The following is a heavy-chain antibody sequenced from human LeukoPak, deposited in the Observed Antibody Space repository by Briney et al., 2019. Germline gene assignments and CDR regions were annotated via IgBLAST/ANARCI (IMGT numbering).Heavy chain of an antibody. CDR3: ASNHHYSSTICYEGWYMDV. CDR1: GGTFSSYA. Sequence: SVKVSCKASGGTFSSYAISWVRQAPGQGLEWMGGIIPIFGTANYAQKFQGRVTITADESTSTAYMELSSLRSEDTAVYYCASNHHYSSTICYEGWYMDVGGKGTTVTVPS. J-gene: IGHJ6*03. V-gene: IGHV1-69*13. D-gene: IGHD2-2*01. CDR2: IIPIFGTA.